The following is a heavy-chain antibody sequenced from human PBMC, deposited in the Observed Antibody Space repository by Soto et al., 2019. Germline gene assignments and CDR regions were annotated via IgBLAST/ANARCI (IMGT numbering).Heavy chain of an antibody. CDR1: GFTFSSYA. Sequence: QVQLVESGGGVVQPGRSLRLSCAASGFTFSSYAMHWVRQAPGKGLEWVAVISYDGSNKYYADSVKGRFTISRDNSKNTLDLQMNSLRAEDTAVYYCARDWAGWGQGTLVTVSS. CDR2: ISYDGSNK. V-gene: IGHV3-30-3*01. J-gene: IGHJ4*02. CDR3: ARDWAG. D-gene: IGHD3-10*01.